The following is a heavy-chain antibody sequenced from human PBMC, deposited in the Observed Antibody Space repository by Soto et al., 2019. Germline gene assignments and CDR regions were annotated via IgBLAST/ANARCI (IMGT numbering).Heavy chain of an antibody. J-gene: IGHJ6*03. Sequence: ESLKISCKDSGSSFINYWINWVRQMPGKGLEWMGRIDPSDSYTNYSPSFQGHVTISADKSISTAYLQWTSLKASDTAMYYCARQCYVSQRQDGWAVVWYKGTTGT. CDR1: GSSFINYW. CDR2: IDPSDSYT. D-gene: IGHD3-10*02. CDR3: ARQCYVSQRQDGWAVV. V-gene: IGHV5-10-1*01.